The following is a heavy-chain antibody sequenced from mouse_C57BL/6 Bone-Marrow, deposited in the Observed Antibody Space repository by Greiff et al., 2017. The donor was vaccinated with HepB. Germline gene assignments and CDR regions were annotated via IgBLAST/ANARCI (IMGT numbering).Heavy chain of an antibody. Sequence: QVQLLQPGADLVKPGASVKLSCKASGYTFTSYWMHWVQQSPGQGLEWIGMIHTNSGSTNYKEKFKSKATLTVDKSSSTAYMQLSSLTSEDSAVCYCGVWSRAYWGQGTVVTVSA. V-gene: IGHV1-64*01. CDR1: GYTFTSYW. CDR2: IHTNSGST. J-gene: IGHJ3*01. D-gene: IGHD2-10*02. CDR3: GVWSRAY.